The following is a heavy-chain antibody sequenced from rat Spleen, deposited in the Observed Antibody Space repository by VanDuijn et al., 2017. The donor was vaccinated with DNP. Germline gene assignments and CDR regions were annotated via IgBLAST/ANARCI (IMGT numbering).Heavy chain of an antibody. V-gene: IGHV2-1*01. CDR3: TRSVRRIYPLYHWYFDF. CDR2: IWGDGNT. D-gene: IGHD1-11*01. Sequence: QVQLKESGPGLVQPSQTLSLTCTVSGFSLTNYDVHWVRQPPEKGLEWMGGIWGDGNTAYNSSLKSRLSISRDTSKSQVFLKMNSLKTEDTAMYFCTRSVRRIYPLYHWYFDFWGPGTLVTVSS. CDR1: GFSLTNYD. J-gene: IGHJ1*01.